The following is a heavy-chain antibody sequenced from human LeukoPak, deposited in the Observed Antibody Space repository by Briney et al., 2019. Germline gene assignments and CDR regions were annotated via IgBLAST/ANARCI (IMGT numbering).Heavy chain of an antibody. CDR2: IRSKADGGTT. D-gene: IGHD2-2*01. Sequence: GGFLRLSCAASGFTFSNYAMSWVRQAPGRGLECVGRIRSKADGGTTDYAAPVKGRFTISRDDSKSTLYLQMNSLKTEDTAVYYCTTEYLGAFDIWGQGTMVAVSS. V-gene: IGHV3-15*01. CDR3: TTEYLGAFDI. J-gene: IGHJ3*02. CDR1: GFTFSNYA.